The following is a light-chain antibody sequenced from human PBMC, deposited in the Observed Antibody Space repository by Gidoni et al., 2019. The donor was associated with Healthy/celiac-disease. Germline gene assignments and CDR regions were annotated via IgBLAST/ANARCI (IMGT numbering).Light chain of an antibody. CDR2: SNN. CDR3: AAWDDSLNGRV. V-gene: IGLV1-44*01. CDR1: SSNTGSNT. J-gene: IGLJ3*02. Sequence: QSVLTQQPSASGTPGQRVTISCSGSSSNTGSNTVNCYQQLPVTAPKLLIYSNNQRPSGVPDRFSGSKSGTSSSLAISGLQSEDEADYYCAAWDDSLNGRVFGGGTKLTVL.